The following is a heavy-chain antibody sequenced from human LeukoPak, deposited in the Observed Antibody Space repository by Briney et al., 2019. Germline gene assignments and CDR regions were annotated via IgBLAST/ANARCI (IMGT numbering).Heavy chain of an antibody. V-gene: IGHV4-34*01. J-gene: IGHJ4*02. Sequence: PSETLSLTCAVYGGSFSGYYWSWIRQPPGKGLEWIGEINHSGSTNYNPSLKSRVTISVDTSKNQFSLKLSSVTAADTAVYYCAKLVDIVVVPAANFDYWGQGTLVTVSS. CDR1: GGSFSGYY. CDR3: AKLVDIVVVPAANFDY. CDR2: INHSGST. D-gene: IGHD2-2*01.